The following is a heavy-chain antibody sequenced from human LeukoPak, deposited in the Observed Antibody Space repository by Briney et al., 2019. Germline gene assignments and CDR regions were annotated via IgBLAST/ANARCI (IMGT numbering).Heavy chain of an antibody. V-gene: IGHV4-4*07. Sequence: SETLSLTCTVSGGSISSYYWSWIRQPAGKGLEWIGRIYTSGSTTYNPSLKSRVTMSVDTSKNQFSLKLSSVTAADTAVYYCARDPTLGYSSAFDYWGQGTLVTVSS. CDR3: ARDPTLGYSSAFDY. D-gene: IGHD6-13*01. CDR1: GGSISSYY. J-gene: IGHJ4*02. CDR2: IYTSGST.